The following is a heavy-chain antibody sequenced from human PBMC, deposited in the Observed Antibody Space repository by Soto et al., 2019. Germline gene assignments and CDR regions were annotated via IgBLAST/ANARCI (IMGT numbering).Heavy chain of an antibody. CDR1: GFTFSGYA. CDR2: ISSSGGST. Sequence: EVQLLESGGGLVQPGGSPRLSCAASGFTFSGYAMSWVRQAPGKGLEWVSAISSSGGSTYHADSVKGRFTISRDNSKNTLNLQMNSLRAEDTAVYYCAKGGRTSGWFDWGQGTLVTVSS. J-gene: IGHJ4*02. D-gene: IGHD2-2*01. V-gene: IGHV3-23*01. CDR3: AKGGRTSGWFD.